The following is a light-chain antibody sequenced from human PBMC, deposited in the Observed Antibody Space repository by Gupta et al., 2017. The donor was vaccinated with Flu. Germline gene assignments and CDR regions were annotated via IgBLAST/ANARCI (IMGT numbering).Light chain of an antibody. CDR3: NSYTTSSNPWV. CDR2: GEN. J-gene: IGLJ3*02. Sequence: SSDIVGYDFVVWYQQKPGQAPILIIYGENRRPSGMSDRFSCSTSGNTASLTITGDQAEDEADYYCNSYTTSSNPWVFGGGTKLTVL. CDR1: SSDIVGYDF. V-gene: IGLV2-14*03.